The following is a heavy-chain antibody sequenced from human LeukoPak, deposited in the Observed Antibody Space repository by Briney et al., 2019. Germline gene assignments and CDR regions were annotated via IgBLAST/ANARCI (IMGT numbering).Heavy chain of an antibody. J-gene: IGHJ4*02. CDR1: GGTFISYA. V-gene: IGHV1-69*13. CDR3: ARDVHYGDYSSGY. CDR2: IIPIFGTA. D-gene: IGHD4-17*01. Sequence: SVKVSCKASGGTFISYAISWVRQAPGQGHEGMGGIIPIFGTANYAQKFQGRVTITADESTSTAYMELSSLRSEDTAVYYCARDVHYGDYSSGYWGQGTLVTVSS.